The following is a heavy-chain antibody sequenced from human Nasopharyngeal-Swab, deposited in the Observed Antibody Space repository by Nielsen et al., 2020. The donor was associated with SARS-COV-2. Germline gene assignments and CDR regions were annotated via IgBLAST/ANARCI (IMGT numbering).Heavy chain of an antibody. Sequence: ASVKVSCKASGYIFTSYEISWVRQARGKGLEWMGWIGAYNGNTNYAQKFQDRVTMTTDTSTSTVYMELRSLRSDDTAVYYCARHGVAEDYWGQGTLVTVSS. CDR3: ARHGVAEDY. CDR2: IGAYNGNT. V-gene: IGHV1-18*01. J-gene: IGHJ4*02. D-gene: IGHD3-3*01. CDR1: GYIFTSYE.